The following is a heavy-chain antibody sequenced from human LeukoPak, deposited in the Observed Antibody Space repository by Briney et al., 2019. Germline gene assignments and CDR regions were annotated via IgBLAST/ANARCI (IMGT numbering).Heavy chain of an antibody. J-gene: IGHJ4*02. V-gene: IGHV3-30*04. CDR1: GFTFTGHS. CDR2: VASDEKTI. Sequence: GGSLRLSCVASGFTFTGHSMHWVRQAPGKGLERVAVVASDEKTIFYADSLKGRFTISRDNSKNTVYLQMNSLRDEDTAVYYCARERQGGATPFDYWGQGSLVSVSS. CDR3: ARERQGGATPFDY. D-gene: IGHD1-26*01.